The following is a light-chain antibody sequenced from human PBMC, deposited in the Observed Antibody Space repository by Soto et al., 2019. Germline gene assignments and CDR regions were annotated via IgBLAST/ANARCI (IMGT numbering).Light chain of an antibody. CDR1: QSVSSSF. Sequence: EIVLTQSPGTLSLSPGERATLSCRASQSVSSSFLAWYQHKPGQAPRLLIYGASSRATGIPDRFSGSGSGTDFTLSISRLESEDFAVYYCQQYGSSPATFGQGTKLDIK. J-gene: IGKJ2*01. V-gene: IGKV3-20*01. CDR3: QQYGSSPAT. CDR2: GAS.